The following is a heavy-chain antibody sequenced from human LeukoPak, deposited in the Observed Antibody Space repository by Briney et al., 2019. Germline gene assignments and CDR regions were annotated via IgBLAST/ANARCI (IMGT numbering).Heavy chain of an antibody. CDR1: GYTFTSYG. CDR2: INPNSGGT. J-gene: IGHJ4*02. Sequence: ASVKVSCKASGYTFTSYGISWARQAPGQGLEWMGWINPNSGGTNYAQKFQGRVTMTRDTSITTAYMEMSRLRSDDTALYYCARSPHILTGENFDYWGQGTLVTVSS. V-gene: IGHV1-2*02. CDR3: ARSPHILTGENFDY. D-gene: IGHD3-9*01.